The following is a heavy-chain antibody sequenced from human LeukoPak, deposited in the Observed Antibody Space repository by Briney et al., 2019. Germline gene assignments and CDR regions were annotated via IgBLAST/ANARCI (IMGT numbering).Heavy chain of an antibody. Sequence: ASVKVSCKASGYTFTSYGISWVRQAPGQGLEWMGWISAYNGNTNYAQKLQGRVTMTTDTSTSTAYMELRSLRSDDTAVYYCARDSEQSVSYFDYYYYYGMDVWGQGTTVTVSS. CDR1: GYTFTSYG. V-gene: IGHV1-18*01. CDR3: ARDSEQSVSYFDYYYYYGMDV. J-gene: IGHJ6*02. CDR2: ISAYNGNT. D-gene: IGHD1-26*01.